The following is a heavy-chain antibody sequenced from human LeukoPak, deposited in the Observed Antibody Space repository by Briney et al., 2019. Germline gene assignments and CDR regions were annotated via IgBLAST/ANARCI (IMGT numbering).Heavy chain of an antibody. J-gene: IGHJ6*02. CDR1: GFSFSSYA. CDR3: AASRGSGSYLLYYYGMDV. Sequence: GGSLRLSCAASGFSFSSYAMHWVRQAPGKGLEYVSAISSYGGGTYYANSVKGRITISRDISKNTLYLQMGSLRAEDTAVYYCAASRGSGSYLLYYYGMDVWGQGTTVTVSS. CDR2: ISSYGGGT. V-gene: IGHV3-64*01. D-gene: IGHD1-26*01.